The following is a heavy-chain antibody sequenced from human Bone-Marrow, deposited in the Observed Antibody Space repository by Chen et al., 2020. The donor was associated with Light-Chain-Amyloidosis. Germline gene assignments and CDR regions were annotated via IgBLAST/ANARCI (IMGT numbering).Heavy chain of an antibody. CDR1: GGYISSGGYY. Sequence: QVQLQESGPGLVKPSQTLSLTCTVSGGYISSGGYYWSWIRQHPGKGLEWIGYIYYSGSTYYNPSLKSRVTISVDTSKNQFSLKLSSVTAADTAVYYCARDVAGYCSSTSCYPGWFDPWGQGTLVTVSS. CDR2: IYYSGST. D-gene: IGHD2-2*01. J-gene: IGHJ5*02. V-gene: IGHV4-31*03. CDR3: ARDVAGYCSSTSCYPGWFDP.